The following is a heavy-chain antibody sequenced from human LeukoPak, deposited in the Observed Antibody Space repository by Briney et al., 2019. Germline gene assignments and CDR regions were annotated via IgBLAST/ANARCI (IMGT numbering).Heavy chain of an antibody. CDR1: GYTFTSYG. V-gene: IGHV1-18*01. CDR3: ARTYYYDSSGYYSTGGLDY. CDR2: ISAYNGNT. D-gene: IGHD3-22*01. J-gene: IGHJ4*02. Sequence: ASVKVSFKASGYTFTSYGISWVRQAPGQGLEWMGWISAYNGNTNYAQKLQGRVTMTTDTSTSTAYMELRSLRSDDTAVYYCARTYYYDSSGYYSTGGLDYWGQGTLVTVSS.